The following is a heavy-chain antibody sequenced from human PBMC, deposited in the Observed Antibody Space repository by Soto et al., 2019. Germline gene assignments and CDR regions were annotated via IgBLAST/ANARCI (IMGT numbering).Heavy chain of an antibody. V-gene: IGHV3-30*03. CDR3: ARDTDGMDV. Sequence: QVQLVESGGGVVQPGRSLRLSCAASGFIFSTYSIHWVRQAPGKGLEWVAVTTFDGINKYNADSVKGRFTISRDASKKTVYLQMTSLTTEDTAVYFCARDTDGMDVWGQGTTVTVSS. J-gene: IGHJ6*02. CDR2: TTFDGINK. D-gene: IGHD4-17*01. CDR1: GFIFSTYS.